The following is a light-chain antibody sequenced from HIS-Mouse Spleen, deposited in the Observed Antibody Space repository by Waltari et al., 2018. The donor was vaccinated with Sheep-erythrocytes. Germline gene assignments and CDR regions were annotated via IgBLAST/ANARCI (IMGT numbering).Light chain of an antibody. V-gene: IGKV1-39*01. Sequence: DIQMTQSPTYLSASVGEIVTITCRASQSISSYLNWYQQKPGKAPKLLIYAASSLQSGVPSRFSGSGSGTDFTLTISSLQPEDFATYYCQQSYSTPYTFGQGTKLEIK. J-gene: IGKJ2*01. CDR3: QQSYSTPYT. CDR1: QSISSY. CDR2: AAS.